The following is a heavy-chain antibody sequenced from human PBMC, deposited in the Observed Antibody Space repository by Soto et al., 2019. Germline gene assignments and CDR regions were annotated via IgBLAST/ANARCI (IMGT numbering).Heavy chain of an antibody. Sequence: QVQLQQWGAGLLKPSETLSLTCAVYGGSFSGYYWSWIRQPPGKGLEWIGEINHSGSTNYNPSLKRRVTISVDTSKNQFSLKLSSVTAADTAVYYCARGLLPYPARPLPNLTGYFWDYWGPGSLVTDSS. V-gene: IGHV4-34*01. CDR2: INHSGST. J-gene: IGHJ4*02. CDR1: GGSFSGYY. D-gene: IGHD3-9*01. CDR3: ARGLLPYPARPLPNLTGYFWDY.